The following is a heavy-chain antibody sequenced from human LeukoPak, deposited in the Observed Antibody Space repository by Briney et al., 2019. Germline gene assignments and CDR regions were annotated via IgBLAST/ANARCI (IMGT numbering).Heavy chain of an antibody. D-gene: IGHD4-23*01. V-gene: IGHV4-38-2*02. Sequence: PSETLSLTCIVSGYSISSGYYWGWIRQPPGKGLEWIGSIYHSGSTYYNPSLKSRVTISVDTSKNQFSLKLSSVTAADTAVYYCARGGGPSNWFDPWGQGTLVTVSS. CDR3: ARGGGPSNWFDP. CDR2: IYHSGST. J-gene: IGHJ5*02. CDR1: GYSISSGYY.